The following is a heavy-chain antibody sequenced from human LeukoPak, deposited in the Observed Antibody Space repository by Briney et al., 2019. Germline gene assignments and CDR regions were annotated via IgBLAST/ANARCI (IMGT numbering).Heavy chain of an antibody. CDR1: GGTFSSYA. CDR2: IIPIFGTA. CDR3: ARALRIAAAAGGYYYYMDV. J-gene: IGHJ6*03. V-gene: IGHV1-69*13. Sequence: ASVKVSCKASGGTFSSYAISWVRQAPGQGLEWMGGIIPIFGTANYAQKFQGRVTITADESTSTAYMELSSLRSEDTAVYYCARALRIAAAAGGYYYYMDVWGKGTTVTVSS. D-gene: IGHD6-13*01.